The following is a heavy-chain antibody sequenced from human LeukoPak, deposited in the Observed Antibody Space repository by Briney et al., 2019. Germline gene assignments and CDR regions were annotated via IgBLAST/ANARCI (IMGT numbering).Heavy chain of an antibody. V-gene: IGHV3-30*18. D-gene: IGHD3-10*01. CDR1: KFTFSNYG. CDR3: AKEYDSGGYGAYFDY. Sequence: GGSLRLSCTASKFTFSNYGMQWVRQAPGKGLEWVAVISFDGRTKYYADSVKGRFTLSRDNSRNTLDLQMNSLGPEDTAVYYCAKEYDSGGYGAYFDYWGRGTLITVSS. J-gene: IGHJ4*02. CDR2: ISFDGRTK.